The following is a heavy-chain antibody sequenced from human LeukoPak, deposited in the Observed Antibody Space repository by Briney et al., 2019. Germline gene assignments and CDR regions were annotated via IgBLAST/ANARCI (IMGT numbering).Heavy chain of an antibody. CDR3: ARLQYSSGWPHFDY. CDR1: GASIRSYY. Sequence: PSETLSLTCTVSGASIRSYYWSWIRQPPGKGLEWIGYIYYTGSTNYNPSLKSRVTISVDTSKNQFSLKLSSVTAADTAVYYCARLQYSSGWPHFDYWGQGNLVTVSS. J-gene: IGHJ4*02. CDR2: IYYTGST. V-gene: IGHV4-59*01. D-gene: IGHD6-19*01.